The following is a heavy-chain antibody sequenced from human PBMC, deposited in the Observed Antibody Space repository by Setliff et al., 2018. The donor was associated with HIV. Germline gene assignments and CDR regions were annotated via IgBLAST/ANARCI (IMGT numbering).Heavy chain of an antibody. D-gene: IGHD5-18*01. Sequence: GGSLRLSCAASGFSFSNSWMTWVRQAPGKGLEWVATIKEDGREKYYVGSVKGRFIMSRDNAKNSVYLQMNSLRAEDTAVYYCARVISGYSYGYDYWGQGTLVTVSS. CDR1: GFSFSNSW. V-gene: IGHV3-7*01. CDR3: ARVISGYSYGYDY. J-gene: IGHJ4*02. CDR2: IKEDGREK.